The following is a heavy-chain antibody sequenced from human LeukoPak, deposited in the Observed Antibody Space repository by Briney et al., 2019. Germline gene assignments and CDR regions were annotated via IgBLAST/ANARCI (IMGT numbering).Heavy chain of an antibody. Sequence: GGSLRLSCAAPGFTFSSYEMNWVRQAPGKGLEWVSYISSSGSTVYYADSVKGRFTISRDNAKNSLYLQMNSLGAEDTAVYYCARDLAALDYYGSGSDYGMDVWAKGPRSPSP. J-gene: IGHJ6*02. CDR1: GFTFSSYE. CDR2: ISSSGSTV. D-gene: IGHD3-10*01. V-gene: IGHV3-48*03. CDR3: ARDLAALDYYGSGSDYGMDV.